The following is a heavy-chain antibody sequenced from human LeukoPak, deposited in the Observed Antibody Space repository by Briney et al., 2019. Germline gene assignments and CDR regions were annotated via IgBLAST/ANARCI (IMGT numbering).Heavy chain of an antibody. V-gene: IGHV3-23*01. Sequence: RSGGSLRLSCAASGFTFDSSAMSWVRQAPGKGLEWVSTITDTGDSTHYADSVKGRFTISRDNSKNTLYLQMNSLRAEDTAVYYCAKDLKYYYDSSGYRVAYFYYGMDVWGQGTTVTVSS. D-gene: IGHD3-22*01. CDR3: AKDLKYYYDSSGYRVAYFYYGMDV. CDR1: GFTFDSSA. J-gene: IGHJ6*02. CDR2: ITDTGDST.